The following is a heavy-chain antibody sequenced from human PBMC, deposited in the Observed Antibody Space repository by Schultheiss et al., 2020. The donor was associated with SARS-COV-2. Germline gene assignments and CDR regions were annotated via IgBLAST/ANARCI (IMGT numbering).Heavy chain of an antibody. Sequence: SETLSLTCTVSGGSISSYYWSWIRQPPGKGLEWIGYIYYSGSTYYNPSLKSRVTISVDTSKNQFSLKLSSVTAADTAVYYCARRRIAAADEYNWFDPWGQGTLVTVSS. J-gene: IGHJ5*02. V-gene: IGHV4-59*04. CDR3: ARRRIAAADEYNWFDP. CDR1: GGSISSYY. CDR2: IYYSGST. D-gene: IGHD6-13*01.